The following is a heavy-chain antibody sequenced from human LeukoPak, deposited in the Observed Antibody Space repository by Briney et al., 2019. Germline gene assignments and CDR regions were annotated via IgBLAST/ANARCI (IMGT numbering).Heavy chain of an antibody. Sequence: PSETLSLTCAVSGGSISSGDYSWSWIRQPPGKGLEWIGYIYHSGSAYYNPSLKSRVTLSVDRSKNQFSLKLTSVAAADTAVYYCASVRDPYSSSWYFFDYWGQGTLVTVSS. CDR1: GGSISSGDYS. CDR3: ASVRDPYSSSWYFFDY. V-gene: IGHV4-30-2*01. CDR2: IYHSGSA. J-gene: IGHJ4*02. D-gene: IGHD6-13*01.